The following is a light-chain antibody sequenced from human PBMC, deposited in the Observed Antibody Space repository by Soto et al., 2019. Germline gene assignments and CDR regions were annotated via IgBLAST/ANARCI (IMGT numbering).Light chain of an antibody. J-gene: IGLJ2*01. V-gene: IGLV2-14*03. CDR2: DVT. Sequence: HSALTQPASVSGSPGQSITISCTGTSNDIGAYNYVSWYQQHPGKAPKLLIYDVTNRPSGVSDRFSGSKSGRTASLTISGLQPDDEADYYCTSYTSIIAVVFGGGTKVTVL. CDR1: SNDIGAYNY. CDR3: TSYTSIIAVV.